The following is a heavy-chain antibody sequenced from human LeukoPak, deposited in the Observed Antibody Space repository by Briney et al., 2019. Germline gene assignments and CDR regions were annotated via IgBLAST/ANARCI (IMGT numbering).Heavy chain of an antibody. D-gene: IGHD2-2*01. Sequence: PSETLSLTCAVYGGSFSGYYWSWIRQPPGKGLEWIGEINHSGSTNYNPSLKSRVTISVDTSKNQFSLKLRSVTAADTAVYYCARHRREDIVVVPAARRPRVYFDYWGQGTLVTVSS. J-gene: IGHJ4*02. CDR1: GGSFSGYY. CDR3: ARHRREDIVVVPAARRPRVYFDY. CDR2: INHSGST. V-gene: IGHV4-34*01.